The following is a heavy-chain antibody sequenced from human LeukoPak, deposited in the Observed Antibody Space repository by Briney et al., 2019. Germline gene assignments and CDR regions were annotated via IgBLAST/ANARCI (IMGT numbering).Heavy chain of an antibody. D-gene: IGHD3-22*01. V-gene: IGHV4-34*01. Sequence: SETLSLTCAVNGGSFSGYYWSWIRQPPGKGLDWIGEINHSGSTNYNTSLKSRVNISVDTSKNQFSLKLSSVTAADTAVYYCARGTTYYYDSSGYLDYWGQGTLVTVSS. CDR1: GGSFSGYY. CDR3: ARGTTYYYDSSGYLDY. CDR2: INHSGST. J-gene: IGHJ4*02.